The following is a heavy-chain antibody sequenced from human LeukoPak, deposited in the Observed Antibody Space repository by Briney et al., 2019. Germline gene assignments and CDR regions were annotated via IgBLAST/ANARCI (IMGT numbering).Heavy chain of an antibody. V-gene: IGHV3-74*01. CDR2: ITNDGSST. Sequence: GGSLRLSCAASGLTFSSHWMHWVRQAPGKGLVWVSRITNDGSSTTYADSVKGRFTISRDNSKNTLYLQMNSLRAEDTAVYYCARELGSNGPLDYWGQGTLVTVSS. CDR3: ARELGSNGPLDY. CDR1: GLTFSSHW. D-gene: IGHD4-11*01. J-gene: IGHJ4*02.